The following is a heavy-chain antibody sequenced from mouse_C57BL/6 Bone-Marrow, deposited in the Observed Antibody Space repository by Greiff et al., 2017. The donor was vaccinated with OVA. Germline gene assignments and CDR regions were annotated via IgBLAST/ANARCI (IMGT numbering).Heavy chain of an antibody. CDR2: IDPANGNT. Sequence: EVQLQQSVAELVRPGASVKLSCTASGFNIKNTYMHWVKQRPEQGLEWIGRIDPANGNTKYAPKFQGKATITADTSSNTAYLQLSSLTSEDTAIYYCAPYYGSSYGYWYFDVWGTGTTVTVSS. J-gene: IGHJ1*03. CDR3: APYYGSSYGYWYFDV. CDR1: GFNIKNTY. V-gene: IGHV14-3*01. D-gene: IGHD1-1*01.